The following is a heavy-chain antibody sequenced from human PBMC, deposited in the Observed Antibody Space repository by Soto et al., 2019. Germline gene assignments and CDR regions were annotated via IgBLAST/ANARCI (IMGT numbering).Heavy chain of an antibody. CDR3: VHRPSWSLFDK. D-gene: IGHD2-15*01. J-gene: IGHJ4*02. CDR1: GFSLSTSGEA. Sequence: QITLKESGPTLVKPTQTLTLTCTFFGFSLSTSGEAVGWIRQPPGKALEWLALIYWYDDKRYSPSLKSKLTITKDTAKNQVILTMTNMDPVDTATYYCVHRPSWSLFDKWGQGTLVTVSS. CDR2: IYWYDDK. V-gene: IGHV2-5*01.